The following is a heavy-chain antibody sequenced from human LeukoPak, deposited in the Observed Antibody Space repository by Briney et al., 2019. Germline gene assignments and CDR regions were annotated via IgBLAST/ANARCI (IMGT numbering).Heavy chain of an antibody. D-gene: IGHD1-26*01. CDR1: GFTFSSYA. V-gene: IGHV3-23*01. CDR2: ISGSGGST. Sequence: PGGSLRLSCAASGFTFSSYAMSWVRQAPGKGLEWVSAISGSGGSTYYADSVKGRFTISRDNSKNTLYLQMNSLRAEDTAVYYCAKDLRVGATTGGYYFDYWGQGTLVTVSS. J-gene: IGHJ4*02. CDR3: AKDLRVGATTGGYYFDY.